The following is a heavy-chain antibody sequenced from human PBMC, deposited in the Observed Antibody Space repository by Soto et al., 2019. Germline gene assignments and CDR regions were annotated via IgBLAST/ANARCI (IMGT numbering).Heavy chain of an antibody. Sequence: SETLSLTCTVSGGSMSEYFWSWIRQSPGKGLEWIGYVYYLGSTDYNPSLKSRVTISVDMSKRQFSLKLSSVTVADTAVYYCARDGYDGSGSPYPAYWGPGAQVTVSS. V-gene: IGHV4-59*01. J-gene: IGHJ4*02. D-gene: IGHD3-10*01. CDR1: GGSMSEYF. CDR2: VYYLGST. CDR3: ARDGYDGSGSPYPAY.